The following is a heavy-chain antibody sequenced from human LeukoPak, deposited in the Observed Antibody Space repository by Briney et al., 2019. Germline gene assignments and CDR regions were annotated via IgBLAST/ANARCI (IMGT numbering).Heavy chain of an antibody. CDR2: IKQDGSEK. CDR3: ARDRTYYDYVWGSYRWSYTDY. J-gene: IGHJ4*02. Sequence: GGSLRLSCAASGFTFSSYWMSWVRQAPGKGLEWVANIKQDGSEKYYVDSVKGRSTISRDNAKNSLYLQMNSLRAEDTAVYYCARDRTYYDYVWGSYRWSYTDYWGQGTLVTVSS. V-gene: IGHV3-7*01. D-gene: IGHD3-16*02. CDR1: GFTFSSYW.